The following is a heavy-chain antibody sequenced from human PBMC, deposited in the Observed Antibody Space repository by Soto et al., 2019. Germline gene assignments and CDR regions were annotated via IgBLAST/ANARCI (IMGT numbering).Heavy chain of an antibody. Sequence: ASVKVSCKASGYTFTSYGISWVRQAPGQGLEWMGWISAYNGNTNYAQKLQGRVTMTTDTSTSTAYMELRSLRSDDTAVYYCAISLWFGDPPAPYYYYGMDVWGQGTTVTVSS. V-gene: IGHV1-18*04. CDR2: ISAYNGNT. D-gene: IGHD3-10*01. J-gene: IGHJ6*02. CDR3: AISLWFGDPPAPYYYYGMDV. CDR1: GYTFTSYG.